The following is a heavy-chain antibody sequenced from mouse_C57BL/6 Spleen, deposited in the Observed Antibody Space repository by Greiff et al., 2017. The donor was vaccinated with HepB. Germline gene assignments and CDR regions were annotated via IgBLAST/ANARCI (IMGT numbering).Heavy chain of an antibody. J-gene: IGHJ1*03. Sequence: QVQLQQSGAELARPGASVKLSCKASGYTFTSYGISWVKQSTGQGLEWIGEIYPRSGNTYYNEKFKGKATLTADKSSSTAYMELRSLTSEDSAVYFCARSYYGSSHWYFDVWGTGTTVTVSS. CDR1: GYTFTSYG. CDR3: ARSYYGSSHWYFDV. V-gene: IGHV1-81*01. CDR2: IYPRSGNT. D-gene: IGHD1-1*01.